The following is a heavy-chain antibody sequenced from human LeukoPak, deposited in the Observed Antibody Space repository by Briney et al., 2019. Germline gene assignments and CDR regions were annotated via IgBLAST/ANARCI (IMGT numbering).Heavy chain of an antibody. CDR2: VDYNGST. V-gene: IGHV4-59*02. CDR1: GASVTSSH. J-gene: IGHJ4*02. D-gene: IGHD2/OR15-2a*01. Sequence: RSSETLSLTCTVSGASVTSSHWNWIRQSPGKGLEWIANVDYNGSTKYNPSLRGRGTMSLDTSKNQFYLKLESVTAADTALYYCERGFYEPFDRWGQGTLVTVSS. CDR3: ERGFYEPFDR.